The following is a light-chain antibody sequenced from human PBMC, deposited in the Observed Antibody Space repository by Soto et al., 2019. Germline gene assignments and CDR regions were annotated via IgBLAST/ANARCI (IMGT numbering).Light chain of an antibody. V-gene: IGLV2-8*01. CDR2: EVS. Sequence: QSALTQPPSASGSPGQSVTISCTGGSSDIGNYNYVSWYQQHPGKAPKLMIYEVSKRPSGVPDRFSGSKSANTASLTVSGLQAEDAADYYCTSYAGSNDVIFGGGTKLTVL. CDR3: TSYAGSNDVI. J-gene: IGLJ2*01. CDR1: SSDIGNYNY.